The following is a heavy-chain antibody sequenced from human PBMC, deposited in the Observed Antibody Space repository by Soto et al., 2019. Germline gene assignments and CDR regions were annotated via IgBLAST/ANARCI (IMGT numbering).Heavy chain of an antibody. CDR3: ARRRYADWAFDF. J-gene: IGHJ4*02. Sequence: SETLSLTCFVSGGSISGYYGSWVRQPPGKGLEWIGYIHYSGSTAYNSSLKGRVTMSVDTSKNQFSLKLTSVTAADTAVYYCARRRYADWAFDFWGQGTLVTVSS. D-gene: IGHD3-9*01. CDR2: IHYSGST. V-gene: IGHV4-59*08. CDR1: GGSISGYY.